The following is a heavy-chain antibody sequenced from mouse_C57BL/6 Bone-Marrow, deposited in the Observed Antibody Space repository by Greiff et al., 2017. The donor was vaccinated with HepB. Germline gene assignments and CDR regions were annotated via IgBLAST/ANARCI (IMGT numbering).Heavy chain of an antibody. D-gene: IGHD1-1*01. CDR2: IDPSDSYT. J-gene: IGHJ1*03. V-gene: IGHV1-69*01. CDR3: ARRGLRYPGKDV. CDR1: GYTFTSYW. Sequence: QVQLKQPGAELVMPGASVKLSCKASGYTFTSYWMHWVKQRPGQGLEWIGEIDPSDSYTNYNQKFKGKSTLTVDKSSSTAYMQLSSLTSEDSAVYYCARRGLRYPGKDVWGTGTTVTVSS.